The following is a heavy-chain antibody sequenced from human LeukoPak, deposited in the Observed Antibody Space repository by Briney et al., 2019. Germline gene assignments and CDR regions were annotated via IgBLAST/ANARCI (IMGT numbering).Heavy chain of an antibody. D-gene: IGHD6-13*01. CDR3: ARDRWQQLVFFDY. J-gene: IGHJ4*02. CDR1: GFTFSSYW. CDR2: IKQDGSEK. V-gene: IGHV3-7*01. Sequence: GGSLRLSCAASGFTFSSYWMSWVRRAPGKGLEWVANIKQDGSEKYYVDSVKGRFTISRDNAKNSLYLQMNSLRAEDTAVYYCARDRWQQLVFFDYWGQGTLVTVSS.